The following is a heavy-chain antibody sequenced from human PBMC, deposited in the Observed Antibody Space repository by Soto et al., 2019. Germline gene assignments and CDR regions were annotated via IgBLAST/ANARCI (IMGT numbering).Heavy chain of an antibody. CDR3: ARDISGSYTTFDY. Sequence: GGSLRLSCAASGFTFSKLDMSWVRQAPGKGLEWVSSISSSSSNIYYADSVKGRFTISRDNAKNSLYLQMNSLRAEDTAVYYCARDISGSYTTFDYWGQGTLVTVSS. V-gene: IGHV3-21*01. J-gene: IGHJ4*02. CDR1: GFTFSKLD. D-gene: IGHD3-10*01. CDR2: ISSSSSNI.